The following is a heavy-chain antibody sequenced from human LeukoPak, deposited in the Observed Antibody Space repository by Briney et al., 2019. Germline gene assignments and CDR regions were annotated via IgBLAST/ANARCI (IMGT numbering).Heavy chain of an antibody. CDR1: GFTFSSYA. CDR2: ISGSGGST. Sequence: GGSLRLSCAASGFTFSSYAMSWVRQAPGKGLEWASAISGSGGSTYYADSVKGRFTISRDNSKNTLYLQMNSLRAEDTALYYCARDRSLSSFGELFIWGQGTLVTVSS. D-gene: IGHD3-10*01. V-gene: IGHV3-23*01. CDR3: ARDRSLSSFGELFI. J-gene: IGHJ4*02.